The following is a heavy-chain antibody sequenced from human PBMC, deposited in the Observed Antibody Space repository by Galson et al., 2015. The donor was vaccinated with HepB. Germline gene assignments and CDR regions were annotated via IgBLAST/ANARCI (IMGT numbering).Heavy chain of an antibody. CDR3: ARDYSSAYYWASGYRPYYFDY. D-gene: IGHD3-22*01. J-gene: IGHJ4*02. V-gene: IGHV3-48*04. CDR2: ISSTGTTM. Sequence: SLRLSCAASGFTFSSYTMNWVRQAPGKGLESVSYISSTGTTMYYADSAKGRFTISRDNAKNSLYLQMNSLRAEDTAVYYCARDYSSAYYWASGYRPYYFDYWGQGTPVTVSS. CDR1: GFTFSSYT.